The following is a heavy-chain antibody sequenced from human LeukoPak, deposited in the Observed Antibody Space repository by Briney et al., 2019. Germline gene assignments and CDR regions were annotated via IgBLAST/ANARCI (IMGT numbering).Heavy chain of an antibody. D-gene: IGHD2-15*01. Sequence: GGSLRLSCAVSGFTVSIYYMTWVRQAPGKGLEWVSFIYRDGSANYADSVKGRFTISTDNSRNTVYLQMNSLRAEDTAVYYCARGPGWNYFDYWGQGTLVTVSS. CDR1: GFTVSIYY. CDR2: IYRDGSA. J-gene: IGHJ4*02. V-gene: IGHV3-66*01. CDR3: ARGPGWNYFDY.